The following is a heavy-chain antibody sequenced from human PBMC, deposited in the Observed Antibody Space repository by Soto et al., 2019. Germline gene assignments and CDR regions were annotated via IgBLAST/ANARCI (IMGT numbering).Heavy chain of an antibody. J-gene: IGHJ6*02. V-gene: IGHV5-51*01. CDR1: GYSFTSYW. CDR2: IYPGDSDT. CDR3: ARSITMVRGAINYYYYGMDV. Sequence: GESLKISCKGSGYSFTSYWIGWVRQMPGKGLEWMGIIYPGDSDTRYSPSFQGQVTISADKSISTAYLQWSSLKASDTAMYYCARSITMVRGAINYYYYGMDVWGQGTTVT. D-gene: IGHD3-10*01.